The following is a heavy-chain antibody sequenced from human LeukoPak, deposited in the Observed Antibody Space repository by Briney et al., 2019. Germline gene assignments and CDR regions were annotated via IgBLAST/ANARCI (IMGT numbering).Heavy chain of an antibody. V-gene: IGHV4-39*07. J-gene: IGHJ5*02. Sequence: SETRSLTCTVSGGSISSSSYYWGWIRQPPGKGLEWIGSIYYSGSTYYNPSLKSRVTMSVDTSKNQFSLKLSSVTAADTAVYYCARLTAAGTGGRYNWFDPWGQGTLVTVSS. D-gene: IGHD6-13*01. CDR3: ARLTAAGTGGRYNWFDP. CDR2: IYYSGST. CDR1: GGSISSSSYY.